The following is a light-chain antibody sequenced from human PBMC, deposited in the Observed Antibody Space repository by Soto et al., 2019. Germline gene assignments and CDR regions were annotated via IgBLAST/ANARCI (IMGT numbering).Light chain of an antibody. CDR2: DVS. J-gene: IGKJ5*01. Sequence: EILMTHSPAILSVSPGERATLSCRAGQGVTTNFAWYQQKSGQSPRLLIYDVSIRATGVPARFSGTGSETDFTLTISGLQSEDSAIYFCQQYNNWPFSFGQGTRLEIK. V-gene: IGKV3-15*01. CDR3: QQYNNWPFS. CDR1: QGVTTN.